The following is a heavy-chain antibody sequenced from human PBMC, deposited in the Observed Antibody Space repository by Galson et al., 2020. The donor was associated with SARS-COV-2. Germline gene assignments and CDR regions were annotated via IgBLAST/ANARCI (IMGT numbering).Heavy chain of an antibody. J-gene: IGHJ4*02. V-gene: IGHV3-30*18. CDR2: ISYDGGNK. D-gene: IGHD3-22*01. CDR1: GFPFSRYG. Sequence: GESLKISCAASGFPFSRYGMHWVRQAPGKGLEWVASISYDGGNKNYADSVKGRFTTSRDNSKNTLYLQMNSLRAEDTAVYYCAKDSAYMYDSSGFFYSYFDNWGQGTLVTGS. CDR3: AKDSAYMYDSSGFFYSYFDN.